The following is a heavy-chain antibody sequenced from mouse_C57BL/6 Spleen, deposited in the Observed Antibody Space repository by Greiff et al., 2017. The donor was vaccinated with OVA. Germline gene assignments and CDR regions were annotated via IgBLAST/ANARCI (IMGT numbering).Heavy chain of an antibody. CDR3: AGSHYDYDVDY. CDR1: GYAFSSSW. Sequence: QVQLKESGPELVKPGASVKISCKASGYAFSSSWMNWVKQRPGKGLEWIGRIYPGDGDTNYNGKFKGTATLTADKSSSTAYLQLSSLTSEDSAVYFCAGSHYDYDVDYWGQGTTLTVSS. V-gene: IGHV1-82*01. D-gene: IGHD2-4*01. CDR2: IYPGDGDT. J-gene: IGHJ2*01.